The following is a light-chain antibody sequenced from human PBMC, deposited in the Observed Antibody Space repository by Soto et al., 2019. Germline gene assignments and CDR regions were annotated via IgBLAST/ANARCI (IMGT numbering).Light chain of an antibody. CDR3: CSYAGSSTSYV. V-gene: IGLV2-23*01. J-gene: IGLJ1*01. Sequence: QSALTQPASVSGSPGQSITISCTETSSDVGSYNLVSWYQQHPGKAPKLMIYEGSKRPSGVSNRFSGSKSGNTASLTTSGLQAEDEADSYCCSYAGSSTSYVFGTGTKVTVL. CDR1: SSDVGSYNL. CDR2: EGS.